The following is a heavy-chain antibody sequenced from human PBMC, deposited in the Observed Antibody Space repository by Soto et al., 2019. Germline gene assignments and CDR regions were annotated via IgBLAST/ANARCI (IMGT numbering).Heavy chain of an antibody. Sequence: SETLSLTCAVYGGSFSGYYWSWIRQPPGKGLEWIGEINHSGSTNYNPSLKSRVTISVDTSKNQFSLKLSSVTAADTAVYYCARTVVATIFGRFDYWGQGTLVTVYS. CDR1: GGSFSGYY. V-gene: IGHV4-34*01. CDR3: ARTVVATIFGRFDY. D-gene: IGHD5-12*01. J-gene: IGHJ4*02. CDR2: INHSGST.